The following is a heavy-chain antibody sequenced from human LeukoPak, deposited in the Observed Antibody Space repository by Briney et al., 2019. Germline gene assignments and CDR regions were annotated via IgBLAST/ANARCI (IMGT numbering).Heavy chain of an antibody. Sequence: SETLSLTCTVSGGSISMYYWTWIRQPPGKGLECIGYISDSGGTNYNPSLKSRVTISVDTSKNQFSLNLTSVTAADTAVYYCARSRSCWSSLDFDYWGPGTLVTVSS. CDR1: GGSISMYY. V-gene: IGHV4-59*01. CDR2: ISDSGGT. D-gene: IGHD6-13*01. CDR3: ARSRSCWSSLDFDY. J-gene: IGHJ4*02.